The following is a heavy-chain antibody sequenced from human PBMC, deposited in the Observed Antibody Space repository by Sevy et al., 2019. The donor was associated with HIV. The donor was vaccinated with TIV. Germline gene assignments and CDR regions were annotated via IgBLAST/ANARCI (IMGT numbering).Heavy chain of an antibody. V-gene: IGHV1-69*13. D-gene: IGHD4-4*01. Sequence: ASVKVSCKASGGTFSSYAISWVRQAPGQGLEWMGGIIPIFGTANYAQKFQGRVTFTADESTSTAYMELSSLRSEDTAVYYCARAGDYSKHYYYYYMDVWDKGTTVTVSS. CDR3: ARAGDYSKHYYYYYMDV. CDR2: IIPIFGTA. CDR1: GGTFSSYA. J-gene: IGHJ6*03.